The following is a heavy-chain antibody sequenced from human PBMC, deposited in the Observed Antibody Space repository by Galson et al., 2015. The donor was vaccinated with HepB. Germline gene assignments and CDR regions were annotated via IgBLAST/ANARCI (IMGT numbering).Heavy chain of an antibody. CDR1: GFPFSDYG. D-gene: IGHD6-19*01. CDR3: VRDSGLYGLDV. Sequence: PLRLSCATSGFPFSDYGMHWVRQAPGKGLEWLAVIWYDGSQKFHEDSVEGRFTISRDNSKNMLFLQMDSLRVDDTAVYFCVRDSGLYGLDVWGQGTRVTVSS. V-gene: IGHV3-33*01. CDR2: IWYDGSQK. J-gene: IGHJ6*02.